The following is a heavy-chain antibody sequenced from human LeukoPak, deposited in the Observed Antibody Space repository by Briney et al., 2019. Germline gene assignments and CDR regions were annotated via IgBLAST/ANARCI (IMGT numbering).Heavy chain of an antibody. CDR1: GGSFSGYY. J-gene: IGHJ4*02. V-gene: IGHV4-34*01. CDR2: INHSGST. CDR3: VRGRRSSGTWLVRPLDY. Sequence: SETLSLTCAVYGGSFSGYYWTWIRQPPGKGLEYIGEINHSGSTNYNPSLKSRVTMSVDTSKNQFSLKLSSVTAADTAMYYCVRGRRSSGTWLVRPLDYWGQGTLVTVSS. D-gene: IGHD3-22*01.